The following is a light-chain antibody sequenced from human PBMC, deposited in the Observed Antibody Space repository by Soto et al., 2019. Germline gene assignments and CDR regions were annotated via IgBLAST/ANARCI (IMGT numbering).Light chain of an antibody. J-gene: IGKJ4*01. V-gene: IGKV3-11*01. Sequence: EIVFTQSPSTLSLSPGERASLSCRASQSVRGYLAWYQQKPGQAPRLLVYDASNRATGIPTRFSGSGSGTDFTLTIINLEPEDFAVYYCQQHISWPLTFGGGTRWIS. CDR2: DAS. CDR1: QSVRGY. CDR3: QQHISWPLT.